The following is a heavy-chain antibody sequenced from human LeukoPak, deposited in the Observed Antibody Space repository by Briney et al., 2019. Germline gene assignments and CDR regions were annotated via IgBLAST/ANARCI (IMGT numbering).Heavy chain of an antibody. J-gene: IGHJ4*02. CDR1: GFTFDDYA. CDR2: ISWNSGSI. CDR3: AKDWDSGYSYYFDY. V-gene: IGHV3-9*01. Sequence: GGSLRLSCAASGFTFDDYAMHWVRQAPGKGLEWVSGISWNSGSIGYADSVKGRFTISRDNAKNSLYLQMNSLRAKDTALYYCAKDWDSGYSYYFDYWGQGTLVTVSS. D-gene: IGHD5-12*01.